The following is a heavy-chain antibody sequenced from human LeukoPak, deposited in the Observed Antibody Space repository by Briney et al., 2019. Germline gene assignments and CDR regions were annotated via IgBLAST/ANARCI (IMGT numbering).Heavy chain of an antibody. V-gene: IGHV3-48*02. J-gene: IGHJ4*02. Sequence: GGSLRLSCAASGFTFSTYSMNWVRQAPGKGLEWVSCISGSSSTIYYADSVKGRFTISRDNAKNSLYLQMNNLRDQDTAVYYRARAHLYPDYWGQGTLVTVSS. CDR1: GFTFSTYS. CDR2: ISGSSSTI. CDR3: ARAHLYPDY.